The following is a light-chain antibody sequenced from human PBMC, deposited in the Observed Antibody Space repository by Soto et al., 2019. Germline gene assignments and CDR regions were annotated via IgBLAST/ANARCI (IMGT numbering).Light chain of an antibody. CDR1: QSISNL. J-gene: IGKJ1*01. CDR3: QQFNRYSSWT. CDR2: DAS. V-gene: IGKV1-5*01. Sequence: DIQMTQSPSTLSASVGDRVTIACRASQSISNLLAWYQQRPGKAPQLLIYDASTLLRGVPSRFSGSGFGTEFTLTISSLQPDDFATYYCQQFNRYSSWTFGHGTKVEIK.